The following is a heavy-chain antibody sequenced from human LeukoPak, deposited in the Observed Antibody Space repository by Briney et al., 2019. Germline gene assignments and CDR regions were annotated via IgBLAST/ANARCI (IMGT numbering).Heavy chain of an antibody. CDR2: IYTSGST. CDR1: GGSISSYY. Sequence: PSETLSLTCTVSGGSISSYYWSWIRQPAGKGLEWIGRIYTSGSTNYNPSLKSRVTVSVDTSKNQFSLRLSSVTAADTAVYYCARDRDSSWSYNWFDPWGQGTLVTVSS. J-gene: IGHJ5*02. D-gene: IGHD6-13*01. CDR3: ARDRDSSWSYNWFDP. V-gene: IGHV4-4*07.